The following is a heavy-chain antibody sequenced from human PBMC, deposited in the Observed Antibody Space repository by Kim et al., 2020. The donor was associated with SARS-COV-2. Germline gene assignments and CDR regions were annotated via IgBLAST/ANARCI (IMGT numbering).Heavy chain of an antibody. CDR1: GFIFSSYG. D-gene: IGHD3-10*01. CDR2: ISYDGSNK. V-gene: IGHV3-33*05. Sequence: GGSLRLSCAASGFIFSSYGMHWVRQAPGKGLEWVAVISYDGSNKYYTDSVKGRFTISRDNSKNTLYLQMNSLGAEDKAVYYCACYYGSGTKIDYWGQGTLVIVSS. J-gene: IGHJ4*02. CDR3: ACYYGSGTKIDY.